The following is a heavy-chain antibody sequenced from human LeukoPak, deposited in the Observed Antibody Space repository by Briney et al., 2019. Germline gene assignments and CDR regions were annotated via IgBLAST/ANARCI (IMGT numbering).Heavy chain of an antibody. CDR2: ISGSGGVT. CDR3: ARDGAGEDNGPYYFDY. CDR1: GFTLTTYA. V-gene: IGHV3-23*01. D-gene: IGHD6-19*01. J-gene: IGHJ4*02. Sequence: GGSLRLSCAVSGFTLTTYAMSWVRQAPGKGLGWVSAISGSGGVTWYADSVKGRFSISRDTSKNTLYLQMNSLRAEDTAVYYCARDGAGEDNGPYYFDYWGQGTLVTVSS.